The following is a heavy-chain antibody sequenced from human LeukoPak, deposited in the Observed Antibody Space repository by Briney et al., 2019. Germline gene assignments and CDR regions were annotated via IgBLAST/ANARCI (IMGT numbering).Heavy chain of an antibody. Sequence: PSETLSLTCTVSGYSISSGYYWGWIRQPPGKGLEWIGSIYHSGSTYYNPSLKSRVTISVDTSKNQFSLKLSSVTAADTAVYYCARPYYDFWSGYYGGVDWFDPWGQGTLVTVSS. CDR1: GYSISSGYY. CDR3: ARPYYDFWSGYYGGVDWFDP. V-gene: IGHV4-38-2*02. CDR2: IYHSGST. J-gene: IGHJ5*02. D-gene: IGHD3-3*01.